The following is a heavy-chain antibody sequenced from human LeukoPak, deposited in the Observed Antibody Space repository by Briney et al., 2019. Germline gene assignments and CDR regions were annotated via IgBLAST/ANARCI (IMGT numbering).Heavy chain of an antibody. CDR2: INRDGSQK. J-gene: IGHJ4*02. Sequence: GGSLRLSCAASGFSLSGYWMTWVRQAPGKGLEWVANINRDGSQKNHVDSVQGRFTISRDNAKNSLYLQMNSLTAEDTAVYYCARGDHSNNHPFDYWGQGTLVTVSS. CDR1: GFSLSGYW. CDR3: ARGDHSNNHPFDY. V-gene: IGHV3-7*01. D-gene: IGHD4-11*01.